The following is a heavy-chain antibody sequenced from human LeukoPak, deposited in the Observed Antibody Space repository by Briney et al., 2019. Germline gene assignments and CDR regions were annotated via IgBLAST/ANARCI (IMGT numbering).Heavy chain of an antibody. V-gene: IGHV3-38-3*01. Sequence: GGSLRLSCAASGFTVSSNEMSWVRQAPGKGLEWVSSISGDSTYYADSRKGRFTISRDNSKNTLYLQMNSLRAEDTAVYYCAKIPVEMATITSDYWGQGTLVTVSS. CDR2: ISGDST. CDR3: AKIPVEMATITSDY. J-gene: IGHJ4*02. D-gene: IGHD5-24*01. CDR1: GFTVSSNE.